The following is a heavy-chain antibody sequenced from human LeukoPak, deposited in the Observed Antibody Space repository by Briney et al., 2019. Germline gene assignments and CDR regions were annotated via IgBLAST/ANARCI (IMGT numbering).Heavy chain of an antibody. Sequence: GGSLRLSCAASGFTVSSNYMSWVRQVPGKGLEWVSVIYSGGSTYYADSVKGRFTISRDNSKNTLYLQMNSLRAEDTAVYYCARDYYDSSGYVAETWGQGTLVTVSS. CDR1: GFTVSSNY. J-gene: IGHJ5*02. CDR2: IYSGGST. V-gene: IGHV3-66*02. CDR3: ARDYYDSSGYVAET. D-gene: IGHD3-22*01.